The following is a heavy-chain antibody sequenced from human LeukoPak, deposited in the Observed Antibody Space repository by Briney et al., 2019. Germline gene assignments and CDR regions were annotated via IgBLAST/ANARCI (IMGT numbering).Heavy chain of an antibody. Sequence: PSETLSLTCTVSDYSISSGYYWGWIRQPPGKGLEWIGSMYHNGSTYYNPSLKSRVTISVDTSKNQFSLKLTSVTAADTAVYYCARHPSGRMWLQQGGWFDPWGQGTLVTVSS. V-gene: IGHV4-38-2*02. CDR3: ARHPSGRMWLQQGGWFDP. J-gene: IGHJ5*02. CDR1: DYSISSGYY. CDR2: MYHNGST. D-gene: IGHD5-24*01.